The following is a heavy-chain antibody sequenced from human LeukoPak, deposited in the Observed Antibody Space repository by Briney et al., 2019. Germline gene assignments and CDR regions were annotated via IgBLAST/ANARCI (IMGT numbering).Heavy chain of an antibody. J-gene: IGHJ4*02. CDR1: GFAFSDFY. CDR3: TRGPVTTISY. CDR2: ISADDSTI. Sequence: GGSLRLSCAASGFAFSDFYMSWIRQAPGKGLEWVSYISADDSTIYYADSVKGRFTISRDNAKNSLFLQMNSLRAEDTAVYYCTRGPVTTISYWGQGTLVTVSS. D-gene: IGHD5-12*01. V-gene: IGHV3-11*04.